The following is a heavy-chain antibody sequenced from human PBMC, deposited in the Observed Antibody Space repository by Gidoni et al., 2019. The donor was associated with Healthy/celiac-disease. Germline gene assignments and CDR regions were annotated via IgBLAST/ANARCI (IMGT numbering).Heavy chain of an antibody. CDR1: GGSISSSD. J-gene: IGHJ4*02. D-gene: IGHD3-22*01. V-gene: IGHV4-59*01. Sequence: QVQLQESGPGLVKPSETLSLTCTVSGGSISSSDWRWIRQPPGKGLEWIGYIYYSGSTNYNPSLKSRVTISVDTSKNQFSLKLSSVTAADTAVYYCARENRYDSSGYYSDDTSAHFDYWGQGTLVTVSS. CDR3: ARENRYDSSGYYSDDTSAHFDY. CDR2: IYYSGST.